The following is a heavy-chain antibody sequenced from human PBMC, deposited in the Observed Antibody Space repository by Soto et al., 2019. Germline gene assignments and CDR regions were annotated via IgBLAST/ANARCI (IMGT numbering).Heavy chain of an antibody. CDR3: ARRSIFGVIIPYDAFEI. CDR2: IYWDDDK. J-gene: IGHJ3*02. V-gene: IGHV2-5*02. Sequence: SGPTLVNPTQTLTLTCTFSGFSLSARGVGMGWIRQPPGKALEWLALIYWDDDKRYSPSLKSRLTITKDTSKNQVVLIMTNMDPVDTATYYCARRSIFGVIIPYDAFEIWGQGTMVTVSS. D-gene: IGHD3-3*01. CDR1: GFSLSARGVG.